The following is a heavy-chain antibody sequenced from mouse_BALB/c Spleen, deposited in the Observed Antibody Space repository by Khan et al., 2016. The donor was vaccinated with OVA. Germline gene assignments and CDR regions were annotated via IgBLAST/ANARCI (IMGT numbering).Heavy chain of an antibody. D-gene: IGHD1-1*01. CDR3: VLYYYGSAWFAY. V-gene: IGHV2-3*01. CDR1: GFSLTSYG. CDR2: IWGDGST. Sequence: QVQLMESGPGLVAPAQSLSITCTVSGFSLTSYGVGWVRQPPGKGLEWLGVIWGDGSTNYHSASISGLSISKGDSKSQVFLKLNSLQNDEKATYYCVLYYYGSAWFAYWGQGTLVTVSA. J-gene: IGHJ3*01.